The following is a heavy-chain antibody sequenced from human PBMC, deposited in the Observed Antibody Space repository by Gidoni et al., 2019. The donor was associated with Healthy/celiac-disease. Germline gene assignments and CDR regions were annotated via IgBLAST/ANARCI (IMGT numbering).Heavy chain of an antibody. CDR2: ISGSGGNT. CDR3: AKGTYGDYYHDY. V-gene: IGHV3-23*01. CDR1: GFTFSTYA. D-gene: IGHD4-17*01. Sequence: EVQLLESGGGLIQTGGSLRLSCAAFGFTFSTYAMSWVRQAPGKGLEWVSAISGSGGNTFYADSVKGRFTISRDNSKNTLYLQMNSLRAEDTAVYYCAKGTYGDYYHDYWGQGTLATVSS. J-gene: IGHJ4*02.